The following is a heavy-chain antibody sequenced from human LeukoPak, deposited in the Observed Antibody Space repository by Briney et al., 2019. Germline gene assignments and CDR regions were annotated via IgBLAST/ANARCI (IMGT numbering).Heavy chain of an antibody. V-gene: IGHV3-7*01. Sequence: PGGSLRLSCAASGFTFSSYWMSWVRQAPGKGLEWVANIKQDGSEKYYVDSVKGRFTISRDNAKNSLYLQMNSLRAEDTAVYYCAAQYYDFSSGMYYFDYWGQGTLVTVSS. CDR3: AAQYYDFSSGMYYFDY. CDR2: IKQDGSEK. CDR1: GFTFSSYW. D-gene: IGHD3-3*01. J-gene: IGHJ4*02.